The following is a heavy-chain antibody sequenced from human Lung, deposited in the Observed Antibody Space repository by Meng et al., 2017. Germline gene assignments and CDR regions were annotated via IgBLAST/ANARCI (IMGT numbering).Heavy chain of an antibody. CDR3: ARGRVVVSATPSDY. Sequence: EVQLVESGGGLVEPGGSLRLSCAASGFTFSSYSMNWVRQAQGKGLEWVSSISSSPTYADSVKGRFTISRDNAENSLYLQMNSLRVEDTAVYFCARGRVVVSATPSDYWGQGTLVTVSS. CDR1: GFTFSSYS. V-gene: IGHV3-21*01. CDR2: ISSSPT. J-gene: IGHJ4*02. D-gene: IGHD2-15*01.